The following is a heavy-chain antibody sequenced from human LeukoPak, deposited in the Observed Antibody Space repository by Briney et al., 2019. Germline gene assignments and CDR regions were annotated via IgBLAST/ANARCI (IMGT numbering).Heavy chain of an antibody. CDR2: GNAGYGNT. CDR1: GYTFSSYA. J-gene: IGHJ5*02. D-gene: IGHD2-15*01. V-gene: IGHV1-3*02. Sequence: ASVKVSCKASGYTFSSYAIHWVRQAPRQRLECMGWGNAGYGNTKYSKEFQGRVNITRDTSARTAYMELSSLRSDDTAVYYCARADRGCDGRWYWFDPWGQGTLVTVSS. CDR3: ARADRGCDGRWYWFDP.